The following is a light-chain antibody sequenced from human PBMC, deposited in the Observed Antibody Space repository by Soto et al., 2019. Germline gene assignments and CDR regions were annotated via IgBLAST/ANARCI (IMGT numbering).Light chain of an antibody. J-gene: IGKJ4*01. Sequence: AIPLTQSPFSLSASVGDTVTITCRASQGVGNDLAWYRQRPGKAPQLVIYAGSKSHSGLSSRFSGSGSGTDFVLTIRDLQHDDLETDFWQKDYTYPLTFGG. CDR3: QKDYTYPLT. CDR1: QGVGND. CDR2: AGS. V-gene: IGKV1-6*01.